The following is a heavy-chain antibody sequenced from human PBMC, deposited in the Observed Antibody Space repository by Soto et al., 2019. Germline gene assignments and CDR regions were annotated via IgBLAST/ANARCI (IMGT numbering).Heavy chain of an antibody. Sequence: PVGSLRLSCAASGFTFSSYGMHWVRQAPGKGLEWVALIWYDGSKKYYADSVKGRFTISRDNSKNTLSLQISSLRAEDTAVYYCARRVNYFDQWGQGTLVTVSS. J-gene: IGHJ4*02. CDR1: GFTFSSYG. CDR2: IWYDGSKK. CDR3: ARRVNYFDQ. V-gene: IGHV3-33*01.